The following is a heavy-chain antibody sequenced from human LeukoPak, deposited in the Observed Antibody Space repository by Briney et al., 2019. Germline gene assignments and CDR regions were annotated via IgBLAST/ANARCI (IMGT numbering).Heavy chain of an antibody. CDR2: ISAYNGNT. Sequence: ASVKVSCKASGYTFTSYGISWVRQAPGQGLEWMGWISAYNGNTNYAQKLQGRVTMTTDTSTSTAYTELRSLRSDDTAVYYCARDLKHTPYCSSTSCYGFYFDYRGQGTLVTVSS. D-gene: IGHD2-2*01. CDR1: GYTFTSYG. V-gene: IGHV1-18*04. J-gene: IGHJ4*02. CDR3: ARDLKHTPYCSSTSCYGFYFDY.